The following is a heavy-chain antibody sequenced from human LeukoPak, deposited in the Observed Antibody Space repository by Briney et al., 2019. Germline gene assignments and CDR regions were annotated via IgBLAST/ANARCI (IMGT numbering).Heavy chain of an antibody. Sequence: GASVKVSCKASGYIFTNYGISWVRQAPGQGLEWMGWISAYKGNTKYAQKFQGRVTLTTDTSTSTAYMELRSLRSDDTAVYYCARGGSYYGSGSYRETYDAFDIWGQGTMVTVSS. J-gene: IGHJ3*02. V-gene: IGHV1-18*01. CDR1: GYIFTNYG. D-gene: IGHD3-10*01. CDR3: ARGGSYYGSGSYRETYDAFDI. CDR2: ISAYKGNT.